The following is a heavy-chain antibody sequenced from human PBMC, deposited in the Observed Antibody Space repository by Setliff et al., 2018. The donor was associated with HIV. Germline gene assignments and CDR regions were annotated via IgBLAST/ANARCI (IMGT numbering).Heavy chain of an antibody. Sequence: GESLKISCKASGYTFTNYWIGWVRQMPGKGLEWIGVIHPGDFVTRYGPSFQGQVSISVDTSITTAYLYWSSLKASDTAIYYSTRRRRAPGTEDLEAYWGQGTLVTVSS. CDR3: TRRRRAPGTEDLEAY. D-gene: IGHD1-26*01. CDR1: GYTFTNYW. CDR2: IHPGDFVT. V-gene: IGHV5-51*01. J-gene: IGHJ4*02.